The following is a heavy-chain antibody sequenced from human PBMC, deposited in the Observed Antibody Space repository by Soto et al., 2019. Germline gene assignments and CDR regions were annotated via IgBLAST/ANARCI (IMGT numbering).Heavy chain of an antibody. Sequence: SETLSLTCTVSGGSISSCDYYWSWIRQPPGKGLEWIGYIYYSGSTYYNPSLKSRVTISVDTSKNQFSLKLSSVTAADTAVYYCARETAQGEGMGMDVWGQGTTVTVSS. D-gene: IGHD3-16*01. V-gene: IGHV4-30-4*01. CDR2: IYYSGST. J-gene: IGHJ6*02. CDR1: GGSISSCDYY. CDR3: ARETAQGEGMGMDV.